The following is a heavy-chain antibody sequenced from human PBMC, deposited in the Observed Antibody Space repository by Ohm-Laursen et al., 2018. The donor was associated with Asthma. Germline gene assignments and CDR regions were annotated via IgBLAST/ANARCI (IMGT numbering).Heavy chain of an antibody. Sequence: SLRLSCAAPGFTFDDYAMHWVRQAPGKGLEWVSGISWNSGSIGYADSVKGRFTISRDNAKNSLYLQMNSLRAEDTALYYCAKDIRGARGVDYYYYGMDVWGQGTTVTVSS. CDR3: AKDIRGARGVDYYYYGMDV. V-gene: IGHV3-9*01. CDR2: ISWNSGSI. CDR1: GFTFDDYA. D-gene: IGHD1-26*01. J-gene: IGHJ6*02.